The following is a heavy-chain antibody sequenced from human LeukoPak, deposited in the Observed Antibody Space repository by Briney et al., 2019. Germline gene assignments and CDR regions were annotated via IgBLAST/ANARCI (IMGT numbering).Heavy chain of an antibody. V-gene: IGHV1-8*01. CDR2: MNPNSGNT. CDR3: ARGLRITMVRGVIINPLGY. D-gene: IGHD3-10*01. CDR1: GYTFTSYD. J-gene: IGHJ4*02. Sequence: ASVKVSCKASGYTFTSYDINWVRQATGQGLEWMGWMNPNSGNTGYAQKFQGRVTMTRNTSISTAYMELSSLRSEDTAVYYCARGLRITMVRGVIINPLGYWGQGTLVTVSS.